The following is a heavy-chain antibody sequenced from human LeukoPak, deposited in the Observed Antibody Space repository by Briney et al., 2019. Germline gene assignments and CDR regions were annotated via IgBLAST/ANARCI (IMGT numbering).Heavy chain of an antibody. CDR2: VYNSGSA. CDR1: GRSITSGTYY. CDR3: ATMTETITRGQYYYYMDV. J-gene: IGHJ6*03. D-gene: IGHD1-20*01. V-gene: IGHV4-61*02. Sequence: PSQTLSLTCTASGRSITSGTYYWSWIRQPAGKGLEWIGRVYNSGSASYNPSLKSRVTISLDPSRDQFSLKLSSVTAADAAVYYCATMTETITRGQYYYYMDVWGKGTTVTVSS.